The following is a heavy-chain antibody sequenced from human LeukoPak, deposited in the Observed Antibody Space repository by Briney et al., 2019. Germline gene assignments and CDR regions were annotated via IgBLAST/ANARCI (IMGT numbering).Heavy chain of an antibody. CDR1: GFTFSSYW. V-gene: IGHV3-7*04. CDR3: ARLSGRYRGALDF. D-gene: IGHD1-26*01. Sequence: PGGSLRLSCAASGFTFSSYWMSCVRQAPGKGLEWVANIKQDGSEKYYVDSVKGRFTISRDNAKNSLYLQMNSLRAEDTAVYYCARLSGRYRGALDFWGLGTLVTVSS. J-gene: IGHJ4*02. CDR2: IKQDGSEK.